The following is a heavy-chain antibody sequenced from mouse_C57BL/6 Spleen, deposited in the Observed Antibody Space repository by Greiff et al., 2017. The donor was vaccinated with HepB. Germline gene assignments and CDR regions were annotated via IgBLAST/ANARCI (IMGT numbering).Heavy chain of an antibody. CDR2: ISGGGGNT. J-gene: IGHJ4*01. D-gene: IGHD1-1*01. CDR3: ARHNYGSSYEDAMDY. CDR1: GFTFSSYT. Sequence: EVKLQESGGGLVKPGGSLKLSCAASGFTFSSYTMSWVRQTPEKRLEWVATISGGGGNTYYPDSVKGRFTISRDNAKNTLYLQMSSLRSEDTALYYCARHNYGSSYEDAMDYWGQGTSVTVSS. V-gene: IGHV5-9*01.